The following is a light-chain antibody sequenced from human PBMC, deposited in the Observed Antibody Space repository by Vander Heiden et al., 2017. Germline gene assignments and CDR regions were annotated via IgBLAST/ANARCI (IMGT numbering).Light chain of an antibody. Sequence: QSVLSQPPSASGTPGQRVTISCSGSTSHIGSNYVYGYQHLPGTAPKLLVYTNDKRPSGVPDRFSGSKSGTSASLAISGLRSEDEADYYCAAWDDTLSGPQFGGGTKLTVL. V-gene: IGLV1-47*01. CDR3: AAWDDTLSGPQ. J-gene: IGLJ2*01. CDR1: TSHIGSNY. CDR2: TND.